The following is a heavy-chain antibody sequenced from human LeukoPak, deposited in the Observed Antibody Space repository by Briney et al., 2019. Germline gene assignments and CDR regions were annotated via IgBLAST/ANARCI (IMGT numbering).Heavy chain of an antibody. V-gene: IGHV1-18*01. CDR1: GYTFTSYG. CDR2: ISAYNGNT. J-gene: IGHJ6*02. Sequence: ASVKVSCKASGYTFTSYGITWVRQDPGQGLEWMGWISAYNGNTNYAQKLQGRVTMTTDTSTSTAYMELRSLRSDDTAVYYCARERLVATAHDYYYYGMDVWGQGTTVTVSS. D-gene: IGHD5-12*01. CDR3: ARERLVATAHDYYYYGMDV.